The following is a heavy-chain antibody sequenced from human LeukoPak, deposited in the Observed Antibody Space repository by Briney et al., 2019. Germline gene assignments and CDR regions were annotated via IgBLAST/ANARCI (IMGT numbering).Heavy chain of an antibody. CDR3: AKRPYYQDSLDNWFDP. Sequence: GGSLRLSCAASGFTFSSYGMHWVRQAPGKGLGWVAFIRYDGSSKWYADSVKGRFTISRDNSKKTLYLLMNSLIPEDTAVYYCAKRPYYQDSLDNWFDPWGQGTQVTVSS. D-gene: IGHD3-22*01. V-gene: IGHV3-30*02. CDR1: GFTFSSYG. J-gene: IGHJ5*02. CDR2: IRYDGSSK.